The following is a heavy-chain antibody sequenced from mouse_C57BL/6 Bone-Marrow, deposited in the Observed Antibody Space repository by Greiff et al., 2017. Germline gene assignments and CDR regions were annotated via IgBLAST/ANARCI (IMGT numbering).Heavy chain of an antibody. CDR1: GYTFTNYW. CDR3: ARWGYGAWFAY. Sequence: VKLMESGAELVRPGTSVKMSCKASGYTFTNYWIGWAKQRPGHGLEWIGDIYPGGGYTNYNEKFKGKATLTADKSSSTAYMQFSSLTSEDSAIYYCARWGYGAWFAYWGQGTLVTVSA. CDR2: IYPGGGYT. J-gene: IGHJ3*01. V-gene: IGHV1-63*01. D-gene: IGHD2-2*01.